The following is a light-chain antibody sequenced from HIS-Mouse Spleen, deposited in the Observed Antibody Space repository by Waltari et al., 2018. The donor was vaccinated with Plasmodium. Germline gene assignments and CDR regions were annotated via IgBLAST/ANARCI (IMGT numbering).Light chain of an antibody. V-gene: IGKV3-15*01. CDR1: QSVSRN. CDR2: GAS. Sequence: EIVMTQSPATLSVSPVERATLSCRASQSVSRNLAWYQQKPGQAPRLLIYGASTRATGIPARFSGSGSGTEFTLTISSLQSEDFAVYYCQPYNNWSFTFGPGTKVDIK. CDR3: QPYNNWSFT. J-gene: IGKJ3*01.